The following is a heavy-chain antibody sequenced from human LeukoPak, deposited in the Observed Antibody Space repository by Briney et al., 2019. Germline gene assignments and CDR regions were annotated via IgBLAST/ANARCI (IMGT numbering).Heavy chain of an antibody. CDR3: AKGSYSSSSIIDS. CDR1: GFTFSSHC. Sequence: GGSLRLSCAASGFTFSSHCMHWVRQAPGKGLVWVSRVNNDGSSTTYADSVKGRFTISRDNAKNTLYLQMNSLRVEDTAVYYCAKGSYSSSSIIDSWGQGTLVTVSS. V-gene: IGHV3-74*03. D-gene: IGHD6-13*01. CDR2: VNNDGSST. J-gene: IGHJ4*02.